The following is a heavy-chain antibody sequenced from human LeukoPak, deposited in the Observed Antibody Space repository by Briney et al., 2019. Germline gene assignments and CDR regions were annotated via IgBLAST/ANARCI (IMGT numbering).Heavy chain of an antibody. CDR1: GFTISNYW. Sequence: GGSLRLSCAVSGFTISNYWVSWVRQAPGKGLEWVANIKQDGSGEFYVDSVKGRFTISRDSAKNSLYLQMNSLRDEDTAVYYCARDLFDYWGQGTLVTVSS. V-gene: IGHV3-7*01. CDR2: IKQDGSGE. CDR3: ARDLFDY. J-gene: IGHJ4*02.